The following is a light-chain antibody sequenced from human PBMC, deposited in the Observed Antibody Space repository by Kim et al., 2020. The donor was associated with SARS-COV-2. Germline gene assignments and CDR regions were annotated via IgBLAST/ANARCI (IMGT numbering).Light chain of an antibody. V-gene: IGLV3-1*01. Sequence: SQGRTASISCSGDKLGDKYACWYQQKPGQSPVLVIYQDDKRPLGIPERFSGSNSGNTATLTISGTQAMDEADYYCQAWDTTTEAVFGGGTQLTVL. CDR3: QAWDTTTEAV. CDR1: KLGDKY. J-gene: IGLJ2*01. CDR2: QDD.